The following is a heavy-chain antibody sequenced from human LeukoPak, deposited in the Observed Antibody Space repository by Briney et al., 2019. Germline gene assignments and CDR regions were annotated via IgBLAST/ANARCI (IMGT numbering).Heavy chain of an antibody. CDR1: GFTFDDYG. Sequence: GGSLRLSCAASGFTFDDYGMSWVRQAPGKGLEWVSGINWNGGSTGYADSVKGRFTISRDNAKNSLYLQMNSLRAEDTAVYYCARRQFDYDRGAYYYYYYMDVWGKGTTVTVSS. V-gene: IGHV3-20*04. J-gene: IGHJ6*03. CDR3: ARRQFDYDRGAYYYYYYMDV. CDR2: INWNGGST. D-gene: IGHD4-17*01.